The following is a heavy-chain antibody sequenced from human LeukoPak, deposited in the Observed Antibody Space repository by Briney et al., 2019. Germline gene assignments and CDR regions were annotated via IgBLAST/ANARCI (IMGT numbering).Heavy chain of an antibody. CDR1: GGSISSSSYY. J-gene: IGHJ3*02. CDR3: ARGYSSYASEAFDI. D-gene: IGHD4-11*01. V-gene: IGHV4-39*01. CDR2: IYYSGST. Sequence: SETLSLTCTVSGGSISSSSYYWGWIRQPPGKGLEWIGSIYYSGSTYYNPSLKSRVTISVDTSKNQFSLKLSSVTAADTAVYYCARGYSSYASEAFDIWGQGTMVTVSS.